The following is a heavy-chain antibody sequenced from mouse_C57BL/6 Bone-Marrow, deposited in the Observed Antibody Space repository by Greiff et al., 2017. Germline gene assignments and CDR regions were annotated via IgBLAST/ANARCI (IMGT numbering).Heavy chain of an antibody. CDR3: AKITTAPYWYFDV. J-gene: IGHJ1*03. Sequence: VQLQQSGPGLVQPSQSLSITCTVSGFSLPSYGVHWVRQSPGKGLEWLGVVCRGGSTDYTAAFMSRLSITKDNSKSQVFFKMNRLQADDTAIYYCAKITTAPYWYFDVWGTGTTVTVSS. D-gene: IGHD1-2*01. CDR1: GFSLPSYG. V-gene: IGHV2-5*01. CDR2: VCRGGST.